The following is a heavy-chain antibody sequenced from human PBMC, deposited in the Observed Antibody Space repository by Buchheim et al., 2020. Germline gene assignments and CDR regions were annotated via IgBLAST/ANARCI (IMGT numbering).Heavy chain of an antibody. D-gene: IGHD6-19*01. Sequence: QVQLVQSGAEVKKPGSSVKVSCKASGGTFSSYAISWVRQAPGQGLEWMGRIIPILGIANYAQKVQGRVTITADKSTSTAYMELSSLRSEDTAVYYCARDPGGQWLVDYYYYYGMDVWGQGTT. CDR1: GGTFSSYA. CDR2: IIPILGIA. V-gene: IGHV1-69*04. J-gene: IGHJ6*02. CDR3: ARDPGGQWLVDYYYYYGMDV.